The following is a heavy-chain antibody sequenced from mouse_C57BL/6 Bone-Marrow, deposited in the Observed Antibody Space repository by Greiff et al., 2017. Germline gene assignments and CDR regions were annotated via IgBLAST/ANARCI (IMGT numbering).Heavy chain of an antibody. V-gene: IGHV1-81*01. CDR2: IYPRSGNT. CDR1: GYTFTSYG. CDR3: ARVRDYYCSSYPFAY. J-gene: IGHJ3*01. Sequence: QVQLQQSGAELARPGASVKLSCKASGYTFTSYGISWVKQRTGQGLEWIGEIYPRSGNTYYNEKFKGKATLTADKSSSTAYMELRSLTSEDSAVYFCARVRDYYCSSYPFAYGGQGTLVTVSA. D-gene: IGHD1-1*01.